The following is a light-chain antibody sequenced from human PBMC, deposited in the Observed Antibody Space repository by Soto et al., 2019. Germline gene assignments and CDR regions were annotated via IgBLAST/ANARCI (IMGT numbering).Light chain of an antibody. CDR3: QEYNTWPWT. J-gene: IGKJ1*01. Sequence: ETLMTQSPATLSVSPGERATHSCRASQSVNNNLAWYQQKLGQAPRVLIYGASTRATGIPARFTGSGSGTEFILTITSLQSEDSAVYYCQEYNTWPWTFGQGTKVEFK. CDR2: GAS. V-gene: IGKV3-15*01. CDR1: QSVNNN.